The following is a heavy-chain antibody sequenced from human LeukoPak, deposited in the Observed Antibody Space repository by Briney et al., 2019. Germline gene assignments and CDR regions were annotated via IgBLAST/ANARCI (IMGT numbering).Heavy chain of an antibody. J-gene: IGHJ4*02. V-gene: IGHV4-39*01. CDR3: ARHNCSGGSCYDY. CDR1: GGSVSSSSYY. Sequence: SETLSLTCTVSGGSVSSSSYYWGWIRRPPGKGLEWIGSIYYSGSTYCNPSLKSRVTISVDTSKNQFSLKLSSVTAADTAVYYCARHNCSGGSCYDYWGQGTLVTVSS. D-gene: IGHD2-15*01. CDR2: IYYSGST.